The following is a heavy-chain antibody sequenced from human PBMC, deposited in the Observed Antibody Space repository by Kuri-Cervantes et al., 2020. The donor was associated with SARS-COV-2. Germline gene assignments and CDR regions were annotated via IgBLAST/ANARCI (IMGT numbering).Heavy chain of an antibody. Sequence: GESLKISCAASGFTFSDCYMSWIRQAPGKGLEWVSYISSSGSTIYYADSVKGRFTISRDNAKNSLYLQMNSLRAEDTAVYYCARTEVDTAMDNYWGQGTLVTVSS. CDR3: ARTEVDTAMDNY. V-gene: IGHV3-11*01. CDR2: ISSSGSTI. J-gene: IGHJ4*02. CDR1: GFTFSDCY. D-gene: IGHD5-18*01.